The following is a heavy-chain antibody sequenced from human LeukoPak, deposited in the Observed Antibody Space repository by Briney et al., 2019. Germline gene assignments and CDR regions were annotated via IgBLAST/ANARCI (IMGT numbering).Heavy chain of an antibody. CDR3: ARRARCSSTSCYKARGYCYGLGFDY. D-gene: IGHD2-2*02. J-gene: IGHJ4*02. CDR2: INHSGST. V-gene: IGHV4-34*01. Sequence: SETLSLTCAVYGGSFSGYYWSWIRQPPGKGLEWIGEINHSGSTNYNPSLKSRVTISVDTSKNQFSLKLSSVTAADTAVYYCARRARCSSTSCYKARGYCYGLGFDYWGQGTLVTVSS. CDR1: GGSFSGYY.